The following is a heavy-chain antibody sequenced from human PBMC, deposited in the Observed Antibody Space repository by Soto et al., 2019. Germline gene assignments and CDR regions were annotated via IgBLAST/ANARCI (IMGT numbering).Heavy chain of an antibody. D-gene: IGHD3-3*01. CDR1: GYSISSGYY. J-gene: IGHJ5*02. V-gene: IGHV4-38-2*01. Sequence: SETLSLTCAVSGYSISSGYYWGWIRQPPGKGLEWIGSIYHSGSTYYNPSLKSRVTISVDTSKNQFSLKLSSVTAADTAVYYCARVLTIFGVVTWFDPWGQGTLVTVS. CDR2: IYHSGST. CDR3: ARVLTIFGVVTWFDP.